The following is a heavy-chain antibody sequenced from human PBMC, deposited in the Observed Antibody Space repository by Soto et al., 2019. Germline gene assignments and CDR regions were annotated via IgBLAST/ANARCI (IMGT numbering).Heavy chain of an antibody. V-gene: IGHV3-30-3*01. CDR1: GFTFSSYA. CDR3: ARVPSSSGLAHFDY. J-gene: IGHJ4*02. Sequence: QVQLVESGGGVVQPGRSLRLSCAASGFTFSSYAMHWVRQAPGKGLEWVAVISYDGSNKYYADSVKGRFTISRDNSKNTRYLQMKSLRAEDTAVYYCARVPSSSGLAHFDYWGQGTLVTVSS. CDR2: ISYDGSNK. D-gene: IGHD2-15*01.